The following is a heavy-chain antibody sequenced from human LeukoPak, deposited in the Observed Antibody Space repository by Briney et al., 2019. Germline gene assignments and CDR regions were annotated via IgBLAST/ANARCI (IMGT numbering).Heavy chain of an antibody. CDR3: ARGLAGSVWFGELPNFDY. D-gene: IGHD3-10*01. V-gene: IGHV3-74*03. J-gene: IGHJ4*02. Sequence: GGSLRLSCAASGFSFSRHWMHWVRQAPGKGLVWVSRISDDGTYTANVDSVEGRFTISRDNVRNTLYLHMNSLRAEDTAVYYCARGLAGSVWFGELPNFDYWGQGTLVTVSS. CDR1: GFSFSRHW. CDR2: ISDDGTYT.